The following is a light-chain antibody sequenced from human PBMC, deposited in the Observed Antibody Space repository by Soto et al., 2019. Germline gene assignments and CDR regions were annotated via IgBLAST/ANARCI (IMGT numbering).Light chain of an antibody. CDR1: QSISSY. V-gene: IGKV1-39*01. CDR2: AAS. Sequence: DIQMTQSPSSLSASVGDRVTITCRASQSISSYLNWYQQKPGKAPKLLIYAASSLQSGVPSRFSGSGSGTDFTLPIRSLHPEPFATYYCQLSYNTPRTFVQGTKLEIK. CDR3: QLSYNTPRT. J-gene: IGKJ2*01.